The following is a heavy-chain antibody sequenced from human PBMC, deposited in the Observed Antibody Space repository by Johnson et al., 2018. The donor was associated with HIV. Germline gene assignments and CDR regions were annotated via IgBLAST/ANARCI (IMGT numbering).Heavy chain of an antibody. CDR2: ISYDGSNK. J-gene: IGHJ3*02. Sequence: QVQLVESGGGVVQPGRSLRLSCAASRFTFSSYGMHWVRQAPGKGLEWVAVISYDGSNKYYADSVQGRFTISRDNSKNTLLLQMNSPGAEDTAVYYWAKEGRGGAFDIWGQGTMVPVS. CDR3: AKEGRGGAFDI. V-gene: IGHV3-30*18. D-gene: IGHD2-15*01. CDR1: RFTFSSYG.